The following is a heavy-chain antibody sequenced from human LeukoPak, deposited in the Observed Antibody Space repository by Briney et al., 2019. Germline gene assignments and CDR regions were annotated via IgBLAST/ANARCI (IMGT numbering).Heavy chain of an antibody. V-gene: IGHV4-59*01. D-gene: IGHD3-10*01. CDR2: MYYSGST. Sequence: SETLSLTCTVSGGSISGYYWSWIRQSPGKGLEWIGYMYYSGSTNYNPSLKSRVTISADTSKNQFSLKLGSVTAADTAVYYCARGRGSMSAFDIWGQGTMVTVSS. CDR1: GGSISGYY. CDR3: ARGRGSMSAFDI. J-gene: IGHJ3*02.